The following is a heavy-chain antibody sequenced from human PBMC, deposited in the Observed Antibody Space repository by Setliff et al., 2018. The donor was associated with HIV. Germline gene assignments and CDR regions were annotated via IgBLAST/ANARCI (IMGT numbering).Heavy chain of an antibody. D-gene: IGHD6-19*01. CDR1: GGSISSGDYY. CDR2: IYYSGST. Sequence: SETLSLTCTVSGGSISSGDYYWSWIRQPPGKGLEWIGYIYYSGSTYYNPSLKSRLTISVDMSQNQVSLKMRSVTAADTAVYYCARVTVAVAAPDYWGQGTLVTVSS. V-gene: IGHV4-61*08. CDR3: ARVTVAVAAPDY. J-gene: IGHJ4*02.